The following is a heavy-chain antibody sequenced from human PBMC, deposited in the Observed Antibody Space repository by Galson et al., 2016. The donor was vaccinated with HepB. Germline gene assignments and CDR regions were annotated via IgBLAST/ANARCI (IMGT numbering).Heavy chain of an antibody. J-gene: IGHJ4*02. CDR2: IYPGDSET. CDR3: ARLDCTISSCHAFDS. V-gene: IGHV5-51*01. D-gene: IGHD3-3*02. Sequence: QSGAEVKKSGEPLKISCKGSGYTFTSYWIGWVRQMPGKGLEWMGVIYPGDSETRYGPSFQGQVTISADNSISTAYLQWSTLKASDTAMYYCARLDCTISSCHAFDSWGQGIPVTVSS. CDR1: GYTFTSYW.